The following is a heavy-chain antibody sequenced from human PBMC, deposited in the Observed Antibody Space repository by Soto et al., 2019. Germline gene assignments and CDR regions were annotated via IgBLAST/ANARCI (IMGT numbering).Heavy chain of an antibody. CDR1: GFSFSGFG. V-gene: IGHV3-30*18. Sequence: GGSLRLSCAPSGFSFSGFGMHWVRQAPGKGLEWVAAISHDGSNQYYGDSVKGRFSISRDHSNNRLYLQMNNLKVEDSAIYFCAKETRSRAVTATRVNGVDVWGQGTTVTVSS. CDR2: ISHDGSNQ. D-gene: IGHD2-21*02. CDR3: AKETRSRAVTATRVNGVDV. J-gene: IGHJ6*02.